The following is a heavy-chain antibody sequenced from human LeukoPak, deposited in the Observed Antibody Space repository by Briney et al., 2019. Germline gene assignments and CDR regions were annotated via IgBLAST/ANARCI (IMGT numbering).Heavy chain of an antibody. D-gene: IGHD3-9*01. CDR2: INRDGSST. CDR3: ARDRETYYDILTGYYTLGDAFDI. Sequence: GGSLRLSCAASGFTFSTYWMHWVRQAPGKGLVWFSRINRDGSSTSYADSVKGRFTISRDNAKNTLYLQMNSLRAEDTAVYYCARDRETYYDILTGYYTLGDAFDIWGQGTMVTVSS. CDR1: GFTFSTYW. J-gene: IGHJ3*02. V-gene: IGHV3-74*01.